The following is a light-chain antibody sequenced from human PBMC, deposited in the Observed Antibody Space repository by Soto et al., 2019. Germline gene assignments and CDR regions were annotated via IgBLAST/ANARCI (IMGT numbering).Light chain of an antibody. CDR3: QQRSNWPLT. V-gene: IGKV3-11*01. J-gene: IGKJ4*01. Sequence: EIVLTQSPATLSLSPGERGTLSCRASQIISTYLAWYQQKPGQAPRLLIYDASNRATGIPARFSGSGSGTDFTLTTNSLEPEDFAVYYCQQRSNWPLTFGGGTKVEIK. CDR2: DAS. CDR1: QIISTY.